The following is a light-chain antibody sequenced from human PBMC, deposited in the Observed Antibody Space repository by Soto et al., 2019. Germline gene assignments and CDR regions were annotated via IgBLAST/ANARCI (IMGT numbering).Light chain of an antibody. CDR1: SSDVGGYNY. Sequence: QSALTQPASVSGSPGQSITISCTGTSSDVGGYNYVSWYQQHPGKAPKLMIYEVSNRPSGVSNRFSGSKSGNTASLTISGLLAEDEVDYYCSSYTSSSTVVFGGGTKLTVL. J-gene: IGLJ2*01. V-gene: IGLV2-14*01. CDR2: EVS. CDR3: SSYTSSSTVV.